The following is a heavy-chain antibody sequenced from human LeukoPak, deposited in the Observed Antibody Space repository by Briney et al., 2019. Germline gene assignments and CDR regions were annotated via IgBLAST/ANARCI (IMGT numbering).Heavy chain of an antibody. CDR3: ARQIAAAGEFDY. CDR1: GSLFTSYW. Sequence: LGASLQISCQGSGSLFTSYWIGCVRQMPGKGLEWMGIIYPGDSDTRYSPSFQGQGTISADKSISTAYLQWSSLKASDTAMYYCARQIAAAGEFDYWGQGTLVTVSS. V-gene: IGHV5-51*01. CDR2: IYPGDSDT. J-gene: IGHJ4*02. D-gene: IGHD6-13*01.